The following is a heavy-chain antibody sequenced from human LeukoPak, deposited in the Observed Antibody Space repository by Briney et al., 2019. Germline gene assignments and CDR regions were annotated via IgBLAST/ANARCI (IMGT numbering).Heavy chain of an antibody. D-gene: IGHD5-24*01. CDR2: INPNSGGT. CDR1: GYTFTGYY. J-gene: IGHJ3*02. Sequence: ASVKVSCKASGYTFTGYYMHWVRQAPGQGLEWMGWINPNSGGTNYAQKFQGRVTMTRDTSISTAYMELSSLRSEDTAVYYCARIRDGYNDAYDIWGQGTMVTVSS. V-gene: IGHV1-2*02. CDR3: ARIRDGYNDAYDI.